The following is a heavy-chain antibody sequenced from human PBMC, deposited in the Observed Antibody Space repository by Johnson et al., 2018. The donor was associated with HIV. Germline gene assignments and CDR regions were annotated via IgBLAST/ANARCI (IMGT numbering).Heavy chain of an antibody. V-gene: IGHV3-30*02. CDR2: IRYDASDK. Sequence: QVQLVESGGGVVQPGGSLRLSCSASGFTFRNYGMHWVRQAPGNGLEWVALIRYDASDKYYGDSVRGRFTISRDNSKSTLYLQMGSLRAEDTAVYYCATKSAGGSFDMWGQGTTVTVSS. J-gene: IGHJ3*02. CDR3: ATKSAGGSFDM. CDR1: GFTFRNYG. D-gene: IGHD5-12*01.